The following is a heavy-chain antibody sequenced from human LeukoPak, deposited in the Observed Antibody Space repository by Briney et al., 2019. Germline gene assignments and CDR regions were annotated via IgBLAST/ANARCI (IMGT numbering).Heavy chain of an antibody. CDR3: ARDPPRYDILTGSES. D-gene: IGHD3-9*01. CDR2: ISPSDGST. J-gene: IGHJ4*02. CDR1: GYTFTSYY. Sequence: ASVKVSCKASGYTFTSYYMHWVRQAPGQGLEWMGIISPSDGSTNYAQKFQGRVTITADKSTSTAYMELSSLRSEDTAVYYCARDPPRYDILTGSESWGQGTLVTVSS. V-gene: IGHV1-46*01.